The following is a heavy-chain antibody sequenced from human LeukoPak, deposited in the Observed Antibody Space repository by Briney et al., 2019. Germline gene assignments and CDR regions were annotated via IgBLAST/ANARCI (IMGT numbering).Heavy chain of an antibody. J-gene: IGHJ4*02. Sequence: SGPTLVNPTQTLTLTCTFSGFSLSPSGMCVSWIRQPPGKALEWLARIDWDDDKYYSTSLKTRLTISMDTSKNQVVLTMTNMDPVDTATYYCARTPPVAAAGSLDYWGQGTLVTVSS. V-gene: IGHV2-70*11. CDR3: ARTPPVAAAGSLDY. CDR2: IDWDDDK. CDR1: GFSLSPSGMC. D-gene: IGHD6-13*01.